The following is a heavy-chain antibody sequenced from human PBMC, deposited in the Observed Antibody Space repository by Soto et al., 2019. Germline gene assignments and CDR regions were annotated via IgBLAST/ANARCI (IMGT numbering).Heavy chain of an antibody. V-gene: IGHV3-48*03. D-gene: IGHD2-21*02. CDR1: GFTFSNSE. Sequence: PGGSLRLSCAASGFTFSNSEMFWVRQAPGKGLEWVSKINYSGSNIYYSKSVKGRFTISRDNAKNSLSLQMNSLTDEDTAIYYCASEALCGAPCYFFEYWGPGPLLTVST. CDR2: INYSGSNI. J-gene: IGHJ4*02. CDR3: ASEALCGAPCYFFEY.